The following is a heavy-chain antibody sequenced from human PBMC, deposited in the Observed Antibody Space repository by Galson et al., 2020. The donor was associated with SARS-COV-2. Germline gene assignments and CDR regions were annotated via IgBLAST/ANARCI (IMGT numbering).Heavy chain of an antibody. J-gene: IGHJ6*03. CDR2: ISHSGST. CDR1: GGSFSDYS. D-gene: IGHD2-8*01. V-gene: IGHV4-34*01. Sequence: SETLSLTCAVYGGSFSDYSWTWVRQPPGKGLEWIGEISHSGSTNYSPSLKSRVFMSVDTSKNQFSLKLRSVTAADTAVYYCARGGSRPIMVFGYYYFYMDVWGKGTTVTGSS. CDR3: ARGGSRPIMVFGYYYFYMDV.